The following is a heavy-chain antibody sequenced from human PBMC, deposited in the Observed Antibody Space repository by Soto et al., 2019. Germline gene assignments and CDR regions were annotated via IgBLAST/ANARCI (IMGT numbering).Heavy chain of an antibody. Sequence: ASVKVSCKDSGYTFTRTGISWVRQAPRQGLEWMGWISGYNGDTNNAQKFQDRVTMTIDRSTTTAYLELRSLTSDDTAVYYCAKNGHPPYYYYGMDVWGQGTTVTVSS. CDR1: GYTFTRTG. CDR2: ISGYNGDT. D-gene: IGHD2-8*01. J-gene: IGHJ6*02. V-gene: IGHV1-18*01. CDR3: AKNGHPPYYYYGMDV.